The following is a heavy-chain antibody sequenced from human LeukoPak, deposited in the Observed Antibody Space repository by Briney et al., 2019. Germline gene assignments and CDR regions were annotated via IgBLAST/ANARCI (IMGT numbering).Heavy chain of an antibody. Sequence: GGSLRLSCAASGFTFSSYAMHWVRQAPGKGLEWVAVISYDGSNKYYADSVKGRFTISRDNSKNTLYLQMNSLRAEDTAVYYCARGPPYCSGGSCYRDSFDYWGQGTLVTVSS. CDR3: ARGPPYCSGGSCYRDSFDY. J-gene: IGHJ4*02. CDR2: ISYDGSNK. CDR1: GFTFSSYA. D-gene: IGHD2-15*01. V-gene: IGHV3-30*04.